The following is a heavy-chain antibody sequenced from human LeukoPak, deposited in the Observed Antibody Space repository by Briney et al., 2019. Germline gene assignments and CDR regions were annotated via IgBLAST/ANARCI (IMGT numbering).Heavy chain of an antibody. V-gene: IGHV1-8*01. Sequence: ASVKVSCKASGYTFTSYDINWVRQATGQGLEWMGWMNPNSGNTGYAQKFQGRVTMTRNTSISTAYMELSSLRSEDTAVYYCARSTEYRHSGSYYAFDIWGQGTMVTVSS. CDR3: ARSTEYRHSGSYYAFDI. CDR1: GYTFTSYD. D-gene: IGHD1-26*01. J-gene: IGHJ3*02. CDR2: MNPNSGNT.